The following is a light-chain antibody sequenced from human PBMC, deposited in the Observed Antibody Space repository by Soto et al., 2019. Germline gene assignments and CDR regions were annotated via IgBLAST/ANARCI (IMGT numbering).Light chain of an antibody. Sequence: SSELTQPPSVSVAPGPTATITCGGNNIGSKSLHWYHQKPGQAPVLVVYDDDDRPSGIPELISGSNSGNTATLTISRVEAGDEADYYCQVWESSTANSVLGNGPKVTVL. CDR2: DDD. V-gene: IGLV3-21*02. CDR3: QVWESSTANSV. J-gene: IGLJ1*01. CDR1: NIGSKS.